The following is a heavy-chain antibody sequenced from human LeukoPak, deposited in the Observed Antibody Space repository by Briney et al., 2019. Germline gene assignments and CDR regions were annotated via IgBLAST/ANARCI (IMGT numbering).Heavy chain of an antibody. V-gene: IGHV3-11*01. CDR2: ISSSGSTI. CDR1: GFTFSDYY. J-gene: IGHJ4*02. Sequence: GGSLRLSCAASGFTFSDYYMSWIRQAPGKGLEWVSYISSSGSTIYYADSVKGRFTISRDNAKNSLYLQMNSLRAEDTAVYYCASTATGTGIAAAGSDYWGQGTLVTVSS. D-gene: IGHD6-13*01. CDR3: ASTATGTGIAAAGSDY.